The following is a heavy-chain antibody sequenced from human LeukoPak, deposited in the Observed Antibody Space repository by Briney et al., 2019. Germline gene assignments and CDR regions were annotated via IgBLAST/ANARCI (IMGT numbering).Heavy chain of an antibody. CDR1: GDIFNSYS. V-gene: IGHV1-69*05. D-gene: IGHD1-26*01. CDR2: IIPMFGSA. Sequence: ASVKVSCKASGDIFNSYSVSWVRQAPGQGLEWMGGIIPMFGSANYAQSFQGRVTITTDQSTSIVYMELSSLSSKDTAVYYCARVGRSRGSLPNSYYYMDVWGKGTTVTVSS. J-gene: IGHJ6*03. CDR3: ARVGRSRGSLPNSYYYMDV.